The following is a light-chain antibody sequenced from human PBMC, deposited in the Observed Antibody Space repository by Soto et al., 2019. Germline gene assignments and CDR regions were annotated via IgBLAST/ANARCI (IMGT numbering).Light chain of an antibody. J-gene: IGKJ1*01. CDR3: LQDYNYPWT. CDR2: AAS. Sequence: AIQMTQSPSSLSASVGDRVTITCRASQGIRNDLGWYQQKPGKAPKLLIYAASSLQSGVPSRLSGSGSGTDFTLTIRTLQPEDFANYYCLQDYNYPWTFGQRTKVEIK. V-gene: IGKV1-6*01. CDR1: QGIRND.